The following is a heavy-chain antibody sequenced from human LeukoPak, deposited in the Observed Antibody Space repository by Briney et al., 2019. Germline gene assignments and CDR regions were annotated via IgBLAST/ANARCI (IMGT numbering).Heavy chain of an antibody. Sequence: SETLSLTCTISGGSISTYYWTWTRQPPGKGLEWIGYIYYAGNTIHNPSLNSRVTISVDTSKNQFSLKLTSLTAADTAVYYCARGASSSWTTTFDPWGQGTLVTVSS. J-gene: IGHJ5*02. CDR1: GGSISTYY. D-gene: IGHD6-13*01. V-gene: IGHV4-59*01. CDR3: ARGASSSWTTTFDP. CDR2: IYYAGNT.